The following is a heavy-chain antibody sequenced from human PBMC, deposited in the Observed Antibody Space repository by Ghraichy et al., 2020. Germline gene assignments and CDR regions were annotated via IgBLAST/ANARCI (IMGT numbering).Heavy chain of an antibody. CDR3: ARDGIVEMARIYYWYFDL. D-gene: IGHD5-24*01. V-gene: IGHV3-21*01. J-gene: IGHJ2*01. CDR2: ISSSSSYI. Sequence: GGSLRLSCAASGFTFSSYSMNWVRQAPGKGLEWVSSISSSSSYIYYADSVKGRFTISRDNAKNSLYLQMNSLRAEDTAVYYCARDGIVEMARIYYWYFDLWGRGTLVTVSS. CDR1: GFTFSSYS.